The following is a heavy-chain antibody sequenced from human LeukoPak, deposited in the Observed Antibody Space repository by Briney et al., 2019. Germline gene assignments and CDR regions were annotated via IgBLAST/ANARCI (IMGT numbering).Heavy chain of an antibody. CDR1: GFTFSSYW. Sequence: GGSLRLSCAASGFTFSSYWMSWVRQAPGKGLEWVANIKQDGSEKYYVDSVKGRFTISRDNAKNSLYLQMNSLRAEDTAVYYCARDLRTRDIVVVPAAIGEYWGQGTLVTVSS. CDR2: IKQDGSEK. CDR3: ARDLRTRDIVVVPAAIGEY. J-gene: IGHJ4*02. V-gene: IGHV3-7*01. D-gene: IGHD2-2*01.